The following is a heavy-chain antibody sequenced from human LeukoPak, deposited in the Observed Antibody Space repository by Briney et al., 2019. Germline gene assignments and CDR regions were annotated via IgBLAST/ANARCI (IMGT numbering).Heavy chain of an antibody. J-gene: IGHJ4*02. D-gene: IGHD2-21*01. Sequence: PGGSLRLSCEASGVTFSNYAMSWVRQAPGKGLEWVSAISGSDGRTYYADSVKGRFTISRDNSKNTLYLQINSLRAEDTAVYHCAKQSVIGISHFDYWGQGTLVTVSS. CDR2: ISGSDGRT. CDR1: GVTFSNYA. V-gene: IGHV3-23*01. CDR3: AKQSVIGISHFDY.